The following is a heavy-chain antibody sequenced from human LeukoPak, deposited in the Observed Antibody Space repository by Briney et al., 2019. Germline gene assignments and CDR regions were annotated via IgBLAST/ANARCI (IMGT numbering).Heavy chain of an antibody. J-gene: IGHJ6*03. Sequence: SETLSLTCAVYGGSFSGYYWSWIRQPPGKGLKWIGEINHSGRTNYNPSLKSRVTISVDTSKNQFSLKLSSVTAADTAVYYCARGAPPFYYYMDVWGKGTTVTVSS. CDR1: GGSFSGYY. CDR2: INHSGRT. V-gene: IGHV4-34*01. CDR3: ARGAPPFYYYMDV.